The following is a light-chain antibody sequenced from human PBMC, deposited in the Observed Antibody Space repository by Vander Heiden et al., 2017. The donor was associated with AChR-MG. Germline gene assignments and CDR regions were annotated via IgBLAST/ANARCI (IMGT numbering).Light chain of an antibody. V-gene: IGLV3-19*01. CDR2: GKN. J-gene: IGLJ2*01. CDR3: NSRDSSGNHFVV. CDR1: SLRSYY. Sequence: SSELPQDPAVSVALGQTVRSTCPGDSLRSYYASWYQQKPGQAAVLVIYGKNNRPSGIPDRCSGSSSGDTASLTITGAQAEDEADYYCNSRDSSGNHFVVFGGGTKLTVL.